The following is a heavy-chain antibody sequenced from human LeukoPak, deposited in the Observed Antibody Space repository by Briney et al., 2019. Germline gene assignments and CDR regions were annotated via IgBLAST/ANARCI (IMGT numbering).Heavy chain of an antibody. CDR2: IYYTGST. V-gene: IGHV4-39*01. CDR3: ARLVVVVTANVRYCDY. J-gene: IGHJ4*02. Sequence: PSETLSLTCTVSGGSIRSSTHYWGWIRQPPGKGLEWIGTIYYTGSTYYNVSLKSRVTISVDTSKNQFSLKLSSVTAADTAVYYCARLVVVVTANVRYCDYWGQGPLVTVSS. D-gene: IGHD2-15*01. CDR1: GGSIRSSTHY.